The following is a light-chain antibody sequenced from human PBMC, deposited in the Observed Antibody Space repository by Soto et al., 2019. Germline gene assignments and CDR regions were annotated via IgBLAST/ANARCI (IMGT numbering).Light chain of an antibody. J-gene: IGKJ1*01. CDR1: QSVSYN. CDR3: QQYNNLPPCT. V-gene: IGKV3-15*01. Sequence: EIVVTQSPATLSVSPGEGATLSCRASQSVSYNVAWYQQRPGQAPRLLIYRASTRAPGIPARFSGTGSGTEFPLTITRLQSEDVAIYYCQQYNNLPPCTFGPGTKVEIK. CDR2: RAS.